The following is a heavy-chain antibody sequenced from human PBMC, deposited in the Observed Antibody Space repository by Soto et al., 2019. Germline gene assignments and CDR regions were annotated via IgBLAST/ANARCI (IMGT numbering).Heavy chain of an antibody. CDR2: ISSNGGST. CDR1: GFTFSSYA. Sequence: PGGSLRLSCAASGFTFSSYAMHWVRQAPGKGLEYVSTISSNGGSTYYADSVKGRFTISRDNSKNTLYLQMGSLRAEDMAVYYCARDGRAAAGTYYHGMDVWGQGTTVTVSS. V-gene: IGHV3-64*02. J-gene: IGHJ6*02. CDR3: ARDGRAAAGTYYHGMDV. D-gene: IGHD6-13*01.